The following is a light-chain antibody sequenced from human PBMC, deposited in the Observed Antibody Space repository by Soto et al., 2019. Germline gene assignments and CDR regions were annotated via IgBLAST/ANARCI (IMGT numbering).Light chain of an antibody. Sequence: EIVVTQSPRTLSLSPGGRATLSCRASQSVSSSHLAWYQQKAGQAPRLLIYGASRRATGIPDRFSGSGSGTDFSRTISRLEPEDSAVYYCQQYGNFLWTVGQGTKVEIK. CDR1: QSVSSSH. J-gene: IGKJ1*01. CDR3: QQYGNFLWT. CDR2: GAS. V-gene: IGKV3-20*01.